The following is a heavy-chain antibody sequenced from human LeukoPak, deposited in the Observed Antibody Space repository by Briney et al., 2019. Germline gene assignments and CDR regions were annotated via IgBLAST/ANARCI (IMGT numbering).Heavy chain of an antibody. D-gene: IGHD2-21*02. V-gene: IGHV4-39*01. J-gene: IGHJ4*02. CDR2: IYYTGIA. Sequence: SETLSLTCTVSDGSITRSSYYWGWIRQTPGEGLDWIGSIYYTGIAYYNPSLQGRVTMSVDTSKNQFSLKLNSVTVADTAVYYRARLRVTTGLDYWDQGIPVTVSS. CDR3: ARLRVTTGLDY. CDR1: DGSITRSSYY.